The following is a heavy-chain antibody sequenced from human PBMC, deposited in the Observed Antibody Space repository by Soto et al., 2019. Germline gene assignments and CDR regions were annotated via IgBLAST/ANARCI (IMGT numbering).Heavy chain of an antibody. CDR2: ISGGDGSP. CDR1: GFTFSIYA. J-gene: IGHJ4*02. V-gene: IGHV3-23*01. D-gene: IGHD3-16*01. CDR3: AKWHTYNYDSLAFSGFDC. Sequence: GGSLRLSCAASGFTFSIYAMTWVRQSPGKGLEWVSAISGGDGSPSYADSVKGRFTISRDNSKNTLYLHMNSLRADDTAAYYCAKWHTYNYDSLAFSGFDCWGQGTQVTVSS.